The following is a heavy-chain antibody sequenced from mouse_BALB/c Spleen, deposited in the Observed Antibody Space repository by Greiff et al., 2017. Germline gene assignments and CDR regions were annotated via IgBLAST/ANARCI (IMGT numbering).Heavy chain of an antibody. V-gene: IGHV3-6*02. CDR1: GYSITSGYY. J-gene: IGHJ2*01. Sequence: EVKLVESGPGLVKPSQSLSLTCSVTGYSITSGYYWNWIRQFPGNKLEWMGYISYDGSNNYNPSLKNRISITRDTSKNQFFLKLNSVTTEDTATYYCASDYYDYDGLDYWGQGTTLTVSS. CDR2: ISYDGSN. CDR3: ASDYYDYDGLDY. D-gene: IGHD2-4*01.